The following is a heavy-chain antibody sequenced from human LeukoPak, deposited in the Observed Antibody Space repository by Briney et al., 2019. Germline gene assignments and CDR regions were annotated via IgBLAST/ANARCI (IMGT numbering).Heavy chain of an antibody. CDR1: GGSISSSDYY. V-gene: IGHV4-30-4*01. CDR2: IYNSGST. D-gene: IGHD3-22*01. Sequence: SQTLSLTCTVSGGSISSSDYYWTWIRQPPGKGQEWIGYIYNSGSTYYNPSLKSRVTISVDTSKNQFSLNLSSVTAADTAVYYCAREGYYDSSGYYGGNWFDPWGQGTLVTVSS. J-gene: IGHJ5*02. CDR3: AREGYYDSSGYYGGNWFDP.